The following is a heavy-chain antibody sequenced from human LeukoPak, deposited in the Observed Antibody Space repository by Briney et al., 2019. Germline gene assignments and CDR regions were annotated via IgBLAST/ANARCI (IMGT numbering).Heavy chain of an antibody. Sequence: GGSLRLSCAASGLTLSSYWMHWVRQAPGKGLVWVSRINSDGSSTRYADSVKGRFTISRDNAKNTLYLQMNSLRAEDTAVYYCAKDRVNYYDSSGYYYYFDYWGQGTLVTVSS. CDR1: GLTLSSYW. J-gene: IGHJ4*02. CDR2: INSDGSST. D-gene: IGHD3-22*01. V-gene: IGHV3-74*01. CDR3: AKDRVNYYDSSGYYYYFDY.